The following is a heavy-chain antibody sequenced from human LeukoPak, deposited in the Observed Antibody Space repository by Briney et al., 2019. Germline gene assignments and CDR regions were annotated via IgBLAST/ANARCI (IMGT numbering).Heavy chain of an antibody. CDR1: GGSISSYY. J-gene: IGHJ4*02. Sequence: SETLSLPCTVSGGSISSYYWSWIRQPPGKGLEWIGYIYYSGSTNYNPSLKSRVTISVDTSKNQFSLNLSSVTAADTAVYYCARDRDLFDYWGQGTLVTVSS. V-gene: IGHV4-59*01. CDR2: IYYSGST. CDR3: ARDRDLFDY. D-gene: IGHD3-10*01.